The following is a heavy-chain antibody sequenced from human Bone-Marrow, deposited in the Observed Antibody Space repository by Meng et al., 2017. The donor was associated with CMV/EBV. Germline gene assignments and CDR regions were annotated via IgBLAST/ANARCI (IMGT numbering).Heavy chain of an antibody. Sequence: GGSLRLSCAASGFTFSSYAMSWVRQARGKGLEWVSAISGSGGSTYYADSVKGRFTISRDNSKNTLYLQMNSLRAEDTAVCYCAKRRLSGGGYFDYWGQGTLVTVSS. CDR3: AKRRLSGGGYFDY. J-gene: IGHJ4*02. CDR2: ISGSGGST. D-gene: IGHD3-16*01. V-gene: IGHV3-23*01. CDR1: GFTFSSYA.